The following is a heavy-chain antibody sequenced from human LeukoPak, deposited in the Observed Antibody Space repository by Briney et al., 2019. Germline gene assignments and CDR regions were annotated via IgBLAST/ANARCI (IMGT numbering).Heavy chain of an antibody. J-gene: IGHJ4*02. CDR2: IQEDGKKE. V-gene: IGHV3-7*01. CDR3: AKDIVGGGDDY. D-gene: IGHD2-21*02. Sequence: GGSLRLSCAASEFTFSTYWMSLVRQAPGKGLEWVANIQEDGKKENYVDSVKGRFTISRDNAKNSVCLQMNSLRVEDTAVYYCAKDIVGGGDDYWGQGTLVTVSS. CDR1: EFTFSTYW.